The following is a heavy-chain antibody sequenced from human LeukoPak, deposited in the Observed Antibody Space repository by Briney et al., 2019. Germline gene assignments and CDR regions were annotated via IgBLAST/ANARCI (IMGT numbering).Heavy chain of an antibody. CDR3: ARVFYDGSAYYYDY. Sequence: PGGSLRLSCAASGFTFSSYAMHWVRQAPGKGLEYVSAIGSTGGSTYYANSVKGRFTISRDNSKNTLFLQMGSLRAEDMAVYYCARVFYDGSAYYYDYWGQGTLVTVSS. V-gene: IGHV3-64*01. CDR2: IGSTGGST. CDR1: GFTFSSYA. D-gene: IGHD3-22*01. J-gene: IGHJ4*02.